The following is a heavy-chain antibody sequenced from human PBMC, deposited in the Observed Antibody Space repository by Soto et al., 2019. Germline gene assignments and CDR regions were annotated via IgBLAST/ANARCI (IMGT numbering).Heavy chain of an antibody. J-gene: IGHJ4*02. CDR3: ARDPQYYYGSGIPPDY. D-gene: IGHD3-10*01. CDR2: ISYDGSNK. Sequence: GGSLRLSCAASGFTFSSYAMHGVRQAAGKGLEWVAVISYDGSNKYYADSVKGRFTISRDNSKNTLYLQMNSLRAEDTAVYYCARDPQYYYGSGIPPDYWGQGTLVTVSS. CDR1: GFTFSSYA. V-gene: IGHV3-30-3*01.